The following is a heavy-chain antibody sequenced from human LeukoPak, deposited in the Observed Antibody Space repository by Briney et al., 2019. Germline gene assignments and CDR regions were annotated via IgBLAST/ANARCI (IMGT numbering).Heavy chain of an antibody. CDR1: GGSISSGSYY. CDR3: ARLRGNFDY. J-gene: IGHJ4*02. V-gene: IGHV4-61*02. CDR2: VDISGST. Sequence: SETLSLTCTVSGGSISSGSYYWSWIRQPAGKGLEWIGRVDISGSTNYNPSLKSRVTISVDTSKNQFSLKLSSVTAADTAVYYCARLRGNFDYWGQGTLVTVSS. D-gene: IGHD3-10*01.